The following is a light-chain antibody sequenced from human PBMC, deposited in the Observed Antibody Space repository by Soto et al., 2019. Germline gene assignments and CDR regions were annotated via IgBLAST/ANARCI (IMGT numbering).Light chain of an antibody. V-gene: IGKV1-17*01. CDR2: AAS. J-gene: IGKJ1*01. CDR3: QHYNSYSEA. CDR1: RDVGSA. Sequence: QMTQSPSSLSASVVEKIIITCLASRDVGSAVSWYQQKPGQAPKLLIYAASNLYTGVPSRFSGSRSGTEFTLTISSLQPDDFATYYCQHYNSYSEAFGQGTKVDIK.